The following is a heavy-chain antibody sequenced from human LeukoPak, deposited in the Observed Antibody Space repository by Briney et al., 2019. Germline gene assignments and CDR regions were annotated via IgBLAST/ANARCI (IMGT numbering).Heavy chain of an antibody. CDR1: GFTFSSYA. Sequence: GGSLRLSCAASGFTFSSYAMSWVRQAPGKGLEWVSAISGSGGSTYYADSVKGRFTISRDNSKNTLYLQMNSLRAEDTAVYYCTLFGGLSMDVWGKGTTVTISS. V-gene: IGHV3-23*01. D-gene: IGHD3-10*02. J-gene: IGHJ6*04. CDR3: TLFGGLSMDV. CDR2: ISGSGGST.